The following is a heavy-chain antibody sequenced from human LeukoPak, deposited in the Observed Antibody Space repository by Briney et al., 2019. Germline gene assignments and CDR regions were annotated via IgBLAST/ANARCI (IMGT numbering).Heavy chain of an antibody. J-gene: IGHJ4*02. CDR2: ISYDGSNK. D-gene: IGHD3-22*01. CDR3: ARDPSRLFGTRLYDSSGYLSVYFDY. CDR1: GFTFSSYA. V-gene: IGHV3-30*04. Sequence: PGRSLRLSCVASGFTFSSYAMHWVRQAPGKGLEWVAVISYDGSNKYYADSVKGRFTISRDNSKNTLYLQMNSLRAEDTAVYYCARDPSRLFGTRLYDSSGYLSVYFDYWGQGTLVTVSS.